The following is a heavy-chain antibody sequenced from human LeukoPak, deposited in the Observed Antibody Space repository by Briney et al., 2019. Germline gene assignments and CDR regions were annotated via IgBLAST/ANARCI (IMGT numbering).Heavy chain of an antibody. D-gene: IGHD5-18*01. CDR2: IYHSGST. Sequence: PSETLSLTCTVSGYSISSGYSWGWIRQPPGKGLEWIGSIYHSGSTYYNPSLKSRVTISVDTSKNQFSLKLSSVTAADTAVYYCAKGGIQLWTYPRVEDYYYYYMDVWGKGTTVTISS. CDR3: AKGGIQLWTYPRVEDYYYYYMDV. J-gene: IGHJ6*03. V-gene: IGHV4-38-2*02. CDR1: GYSISSGYS.